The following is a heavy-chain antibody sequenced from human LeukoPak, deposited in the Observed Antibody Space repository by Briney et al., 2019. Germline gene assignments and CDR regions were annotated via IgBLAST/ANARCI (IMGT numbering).Heavy chain of an antibody. V-gene: IGHV3-11*04. D-gene: IGHD2-2*02. CDR1: GFTFSDYY. J-gene: IGHJ6*03. CDR2: ISSSGSTI. CDR3: ARTDIVVVPAAIRKVQRTPYYYYMDV. Sequence: GGSLRLSCAASGFTFSDYYMSWIRQAPGKGLEWVSYISSSGSTIYYADSVKGRVTISRDNAKNSLYLQMNSLRAEDTAVYYCARTDIVVVPAAIRKVQRTPYYYYMDVWGKGTTVTVSS.